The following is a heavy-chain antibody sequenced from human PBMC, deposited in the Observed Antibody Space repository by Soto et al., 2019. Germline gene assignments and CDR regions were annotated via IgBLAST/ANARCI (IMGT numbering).Heavy chain of an antibody. CDR3: ARGRQLYNYYYYYGMDV. Sequence: ASVKVSCKASGYTFTSYAMHWVRQAPGQRLEWMGWINAGNGNTKYSQKFQGRVTITRDTSASTAYMELSSLRSEDTAVYYCARGRQLYNYYYYYGMDVWGQGTTVTVS. J-gene: IGHJ6*02. CDR1: GYTFTSYA. D-gene: IGHD2-2*01. V-gene: IGHV1-3*01. CDR2: INAGNGNT.